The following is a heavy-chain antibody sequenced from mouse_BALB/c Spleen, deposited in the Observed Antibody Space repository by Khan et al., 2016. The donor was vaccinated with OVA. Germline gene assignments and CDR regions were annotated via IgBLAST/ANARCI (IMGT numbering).Heavy chain of an antibody. V-gene: IGHV1S41*01. CDR2: IAPGSSNA. J-gene: IGHJ4*01. CDR3: ERENYYGRSCYAMDY. CDR1: GYTFTSYW. Sequence: DLVKPGASVNLSCKASGYTFTSYWINWIKQRPGQGLEWIGRIAPGSSNAYYNDMFKDKATLTVDTSSSTAYIQLSRLSSEDSAVYFCERENYYGRSCYAMDYWGQGTSVTVSS. D-gene: IGHD1-1*01.